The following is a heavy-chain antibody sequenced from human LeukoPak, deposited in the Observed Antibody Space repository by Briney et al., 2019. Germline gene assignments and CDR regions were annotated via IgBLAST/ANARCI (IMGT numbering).Heavy chain of an antibody. D-gene: IGHD6-13*01. CDR2: IYYSGST. V-gene: IGHV4-39*01. CDR3: ARQPLWIAAAGFY. J-gene: IGHJ4*02. Sequence: SETLSLTCTVSGASISGSGYYWGWIRQPPGKGLEWIGSIYYSGSTYYNPSLKSRVTISVDTSKNQFSLKLSSVTAADTAVYYCARQPLWIAAAGFYWGQGTLVTVSS. CDR1: GASISGSGYY.